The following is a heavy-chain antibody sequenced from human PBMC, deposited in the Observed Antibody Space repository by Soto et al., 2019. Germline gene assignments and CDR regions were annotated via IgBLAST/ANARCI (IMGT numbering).Heavy chain of an antibody. Sequence: PSETLSLTCTVSGGSISSGDYYWSWIRHPPGKGLEWSGYIYYGGSTNHSPSLRSRVTISVDTSKNQFSLKLSSVTAADTAVYYCARVNPVFCGTVRCPSWLDSWGQGTLVTVSS. CDR2: IYYGGST. V-gene: IGHV4-61*08. CDR3: ARVNPVFCGTVRCPSWLDS. D-gene: IGHD2-21*01. CDR1: GGSISSGDYY. J-gene: IGHJ5*01.